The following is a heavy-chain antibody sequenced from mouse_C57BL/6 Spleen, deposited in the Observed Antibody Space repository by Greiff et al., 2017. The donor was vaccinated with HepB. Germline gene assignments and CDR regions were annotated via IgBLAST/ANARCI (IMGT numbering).Heavy chain of an antibody. CDR3: ARWSTVVAGDY. CDR2: IYPGDGDT. J-gene: IGHJ4*01. Sequence: QVQLQQSGPELVKPGASVKISCKASGYAFSSSWMNWVKQRPGKGLEWIGRIYPGDGDTNYNGKFKGKATLTADKSSSTAYMQLSSLTSEDSAVYFWARWSTVVAGDYWGQGTSVTVSS. CDR1: GYAFSSSW. D-gene: IGHD1-1*01. V-gene: IGHV1-82*01.